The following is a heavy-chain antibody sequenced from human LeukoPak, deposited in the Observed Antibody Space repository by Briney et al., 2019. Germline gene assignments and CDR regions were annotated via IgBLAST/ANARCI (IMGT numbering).Heavy chain of an antibody. CDR1: GFTFSSYG. D-gene: IGHD3-16*01. Sequence: GGSLRLSCAASGFTFSSYGMSWVRQAPGKRLEWVSAISGSGGSTYYADSVKGRFTISRDNSRNTLFLQMNSLKADDTAVYYCAKGGGGVLASWGQGTLVTVSS. CDR3: AKGGGGVLAS. V-gene: IGHV3-23*01. J-gene: IGHJ4*02. CDR2: ISGSGGST.